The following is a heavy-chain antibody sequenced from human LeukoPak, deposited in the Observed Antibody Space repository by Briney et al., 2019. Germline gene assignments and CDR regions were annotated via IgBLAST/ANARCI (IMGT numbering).Heavy chain of an antibody. CDR1: GFTFSDYY. Sequence: GGSLRLSCAASGFTFSDYYMSWVRQAPGKGLEWVSYISSSSSTIYHADSVKGRFTISRDNAKNSLYLQMNSLRAEDTAVYYCARHGYCSSTSCYWGNAFDIWGQGTMVTVSS. D-gene: IGHD2-2*01. CDR3: ARHGYCSSTSCYWGNAFDI. CDR2: ISSSSSTI. V-gene: IGHV3-11*01. J-gene: IGHJ3*02.